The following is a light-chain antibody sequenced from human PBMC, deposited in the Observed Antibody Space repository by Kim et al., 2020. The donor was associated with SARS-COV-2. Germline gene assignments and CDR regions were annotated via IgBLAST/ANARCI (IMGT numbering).Light chain of an antibody. CDR1: QGITSY. J-gene: IGKJ2*01. CDR2: AAS. V-gene: IGKV1-8*01. CDR3: QQYYSYPHT. Sequence: SAYTGDRVARPGGECQGITSYLARYQRKPGKAPKLLIYAASTLQRGVPSRFSGSGSGTDFTLTLSCLQSEDFATYYCQQYYSYPHTFGQGTKLEI.